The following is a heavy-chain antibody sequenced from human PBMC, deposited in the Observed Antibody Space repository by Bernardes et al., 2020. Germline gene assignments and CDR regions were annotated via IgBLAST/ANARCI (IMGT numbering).Heavy chain of an antibody. CDR1: GFTFSSYS. CDR3: ARDPTTIAAQPLGDY. D-gene: IGHD6-6*01. Sequence: GGSLRLSCAASGFTFSSYSMNWVRQAPGKGLEWVSSISSSSSYIYYADSVKGRFTISRDNAKNSLYLQMNSLRAEDTAVYYCARDPTTIAAQPLGDYWGQGTLVTVSS. V-gene: IGHV3-21*01. J-gene: IGHJ4*02. CDR2: ISSSSSYI.